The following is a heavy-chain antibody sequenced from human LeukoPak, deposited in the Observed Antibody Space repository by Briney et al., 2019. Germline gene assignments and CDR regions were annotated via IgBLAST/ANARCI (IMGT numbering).Heavy chain of an antibody. Sequence: SETLSLTCAVSGYSISSGYYWGWIRQPPGKGLEWIGEINHSGSTNYNPSLKSRVTISVDTSKNQFSLKLSSVTAADTAVYYCARRYYYGSGSYRCWGQGTLVTVSS. CDR3: ARRYYYGSGSYRC. CDR2: INHSGST. CDR1: GYSISSGYY. D-gene: IGHD3-10*01. J-gene: IGHJ4*02. V-gene: IGHV4-38-2*01.